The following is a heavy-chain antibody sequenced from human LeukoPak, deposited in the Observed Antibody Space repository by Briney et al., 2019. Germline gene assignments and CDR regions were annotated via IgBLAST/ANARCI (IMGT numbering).Heavy chain of an antibody. J-gene: IGHJ5*02. Sequence: PSETLSLTCTVSGGSISSYYWSWIRQPPGKGLEWIGYIYYSGSTNCNPSLKSRVTISVDTSKNQFSLKLSSVTAADTAVYYCARVANWNYGFDPWGQGTLVTVSS. D-gene: IGHD1-7*01. CDR3: ARVANWNYGFDP. CDR2: IYYSGST. CDR1: GGSISSYY. V-gene: IGHV4-59*01.